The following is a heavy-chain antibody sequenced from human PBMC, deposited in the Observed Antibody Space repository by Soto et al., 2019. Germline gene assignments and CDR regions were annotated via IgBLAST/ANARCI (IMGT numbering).Heavy chain of an antibody. CDR3: ATKIMITFGGVIVTRGGFDY. CDR1: GYTLTELS. D-gene: IGHD3-16*02. CDR2: FDPEDGET. Sequence: ASVKVSCKVSGYTLTELSMHWVRQAPGKGLEWMGGFDPEDGETIYAQKFQGRVTMTEDTSTDTAYMELSSLRSEDTAVYYCATKIMITFGGVIVTRGGFDYWGQGTLVTVSS. V-gene: IGHV1-24*01. J-gene: IGHJ4*02.